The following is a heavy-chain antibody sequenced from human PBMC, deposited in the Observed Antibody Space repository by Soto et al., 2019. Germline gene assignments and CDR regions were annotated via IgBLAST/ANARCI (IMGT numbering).Heavy chain of an antibody. Sequence: PGESLKISCKGSGYSFTSYWIGWVRQMPGKGLEWMGIIYPGDSDTRYSPSFQGQVTISADKSISTAYLQWSSLKASDTAVYYWARGVVVVPAAIPIYNWFDPWGQGTLVTVSS. J-gene: IGHJ5*02. CDR2: IYPGDSDT. D-gene: IGHD2-2*01. CDR3: ARGVVVVPAAIPIYNWFDP. CDR1: GYSFTSYW. V-gene: IGHV5-51*01.